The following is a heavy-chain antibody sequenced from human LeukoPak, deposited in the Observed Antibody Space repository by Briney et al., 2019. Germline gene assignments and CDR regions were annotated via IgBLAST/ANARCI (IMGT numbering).Heavy chain of an antibody. Sequence: GGSLRLSCAASGFTFSSYAMHWVRQAPGKGLEYVSAITSNGGSTYYADSVKGRFTISRDNSKNTVYLQMGGLRAEDMAVYHCARGYYDSSAYYSGSLWDYFDSWGQGTLVTVSS. CDR3: ARGYYDSSAYYSGSLWDYFDS. D-gene: IGHD3-22*01. CDR2: ITSNGGST. CDR1: GFTFSSYA. J-gene: IGHJ4*02. V-gene: IGHV3-64*02.